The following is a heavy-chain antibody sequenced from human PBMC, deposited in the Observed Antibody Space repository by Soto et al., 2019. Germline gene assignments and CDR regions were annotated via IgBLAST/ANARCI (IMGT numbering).Heavy chain of an antibody. V-gene: IGHV3-30-3*01. CDR1: GFTFSSYA. CDR3: QRDREIVVEALYYFDY. D-gene: IGHD2-2*01. CDR2: ISYDGSNK. Sequence: GSLRLSCAASGFTFSSYAMHWVRQAPGKGLEWVAVISYDGSNKYYADSVKGRFTISRDNSKNTLYLQMNSLRAEDTAVYYCQRDREIVVEALYYFDYWGQGTLVTVS. J-gene: IGHJ4*02.